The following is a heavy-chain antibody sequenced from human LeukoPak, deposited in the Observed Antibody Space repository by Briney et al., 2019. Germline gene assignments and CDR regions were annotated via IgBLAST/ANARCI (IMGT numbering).Heavy chain of an antibody. CDR2: INHSGST. D-gene: IGHD3-10*01. Sequence: SETLSLTCPVSGGSISSRSHYWGWIRQPPGKGLEWIGEINHSGSTNYNPSLKSRVTISIDTSKNQFSLKLSPVTAADTAVYYCARDLSDYYGSGSYRPIDAFDIWGQGTMVTVSS. CDR3: ARDLSDYYGSGSYRPIDAFDI. J-gene: IGHJ3*02. CDR1: GGSISSRSHY. V-gene: IGHV4-39*07.